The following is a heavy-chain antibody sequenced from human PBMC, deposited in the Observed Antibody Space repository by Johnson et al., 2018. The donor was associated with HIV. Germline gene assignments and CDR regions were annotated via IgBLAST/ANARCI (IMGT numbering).Heavy chain of an antibody. D-gene: IGHD1-26*01. CDR1: GFTFSSYA. J-gene: IGHJ3*02. V-gene: IGHV3-30-3*01. CDR2: ISYDGSNK. Sequence: QVLLVESGGGVVQPGRSLRLYCAASGFTFSSYAMHWVRQAPGKGLEWVAVISYDGSNKYYADSVKGRFTISRDNSKNTLYLQMNSLRAEDTAVYYCARDRPSGSYYVDAFDIWGQGTMVTVSS. CDR3: ARDRPSGSYYVDAFDI.